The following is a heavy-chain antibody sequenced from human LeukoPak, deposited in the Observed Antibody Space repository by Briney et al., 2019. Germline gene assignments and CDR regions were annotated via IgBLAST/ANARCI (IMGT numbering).Heavy chain of an antibody. CDR3: ARAARAIRWFDP. J-gene: IGHJ5*02. V-gene: IGHV4-61*08. Sequence: SETLSLTCTVSGGSISSGGYYWSWIRQHPGKGLEWIGYIYYSGSTNYNPSLKSRVTISVDTSKNQFSLKLSSVTAADTAVYYCARAARAIRWFDPWGQGTLVTVSS. D-gene: IGHD5-12*01. CDR2: IYYSGST. CDR1: GGSISSGGYY.